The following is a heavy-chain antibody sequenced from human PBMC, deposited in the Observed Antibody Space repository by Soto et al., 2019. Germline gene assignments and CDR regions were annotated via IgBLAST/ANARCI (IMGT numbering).Heavy chain of an antibody. CDR3: ATEDESSGHAGTFQH. Sequence: QVQLVESGGDVVQPGRSLRLSCAASGFIFSTYVMHWVRQAPGKGLEWVALISKEGNKQYADSVKDRFTVSRDNSKSNLNLEMNSLRVEETATYYCATEDESSGHAGTFQHWGQGTLVSVSP. D-gene: IGHD3-22*01. V-gene: IGHV3-30-3*01. CDR1: GFIFSTYV. J-gene: IGHJ1*01. CDR2: ISKEGNK.